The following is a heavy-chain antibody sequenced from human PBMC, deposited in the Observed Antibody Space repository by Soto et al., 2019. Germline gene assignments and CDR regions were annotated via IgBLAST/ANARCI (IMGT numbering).Heavy chain of an antibody. Sequence: GGSLRLSCAASGFTFDDYAMHWVRQAPGKGLEWVSGISWNSGSIGYADSVKGRFTISRDNAKNSLYLQMNSLRAEDTALYYCAKSFGVVPNYYYYYYMDVWGKGTTVTVSS. D-gene: IGHD3-3*01. V-gene: IGHV3-9*01. CDR1: GFTFDDYA. CDR2: ISWNSGSI. CDR3: AKSFGVVPNYYYYYYMDV. J-gene: IGHJ6*03.